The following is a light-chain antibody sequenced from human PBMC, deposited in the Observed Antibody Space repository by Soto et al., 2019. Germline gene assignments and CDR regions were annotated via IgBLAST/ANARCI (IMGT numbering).Light chain of an antibody. V-gene: IGLV2-14*01. J-gene: IGLJ3*02. Sequence: QSALTQPASVSGSPGQSITISCTGSSGDVGHYNYVSWYQQHPGKAPKLMIYEVSNRPSGVSNRVSGSKSGNTASLIISGLQAEDEADYYCTSYTTSRIWVFGGGTKLTVL. CDR1: SGDVGHYNY. CDR2: EVS. CDR3: TSYTTSRIWV.